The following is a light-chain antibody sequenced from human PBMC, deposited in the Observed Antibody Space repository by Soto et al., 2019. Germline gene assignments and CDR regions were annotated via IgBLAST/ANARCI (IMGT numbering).Light chain of an antibody. Sequence: QSVLTQPASVSGSPGQSITISCTGTSSDVGGYYYVSWYQQHPGKAPKVMIYEVTKRPSGVPDRFSGSKSGSTASLTVSGLQADDEADYYCASYAGTRLFVFGSGTKLTVL. CDR3: ASYAGTRLFV. V-gene: IGLV2-8*01. J-gene: IGLJ1*01. CDR2: EVT. CDR1: SSDVGGYYY.